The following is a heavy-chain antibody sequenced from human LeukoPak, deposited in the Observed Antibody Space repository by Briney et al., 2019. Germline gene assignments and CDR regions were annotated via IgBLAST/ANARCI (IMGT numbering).Heavy chain of an antibody. J-gene: IGHJ4*02. V-gene: IGHV1-2*02. CDR3: ASSVARGLRYFDWLPYDY. D-gene: IGHD3-9*01. Sequence: GSSVKVSCKASGYTFTGYYMHWVRQAPGQGLEWMGWINPNSGGTNYAQKFQGRVTMTRDTSISTAYMELSRLRSDDTAVYYCASSVARGLRYFDWLPYDYWGQGTLVTVSS. CDR2: INPNSGGT. CDR1: GYTFTGYY.